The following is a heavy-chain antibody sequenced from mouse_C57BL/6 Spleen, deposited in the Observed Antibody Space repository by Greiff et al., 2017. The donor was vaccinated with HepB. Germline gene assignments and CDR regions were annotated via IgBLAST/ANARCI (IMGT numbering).Heavy chain of an antibody. D-gene: IGHD1-1*01. J-gene: IGHJ1*03. Sequence: EVQGVESGGGLVKPGGSLKLSCAASGFTFSSYAMSWVRQTPEKRLEWVATISDGGSYTYYPDNVKGRFTISRDNAKNNLYLQMSHLKSEDTAMYYCARGGATVVATDWYFDVWGTGTTVTVSS. CDR3: ARGGATVVATDWYFDV. CDR1: GFTFSSYA. V-gene: IGHV5-4*01. CDR2: ISDGGSYT.